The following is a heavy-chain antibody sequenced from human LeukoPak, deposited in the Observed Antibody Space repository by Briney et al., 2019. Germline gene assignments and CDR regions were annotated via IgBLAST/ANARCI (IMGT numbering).Heavy chain of an antibody. D-gene: IGHD3-10*01. CDR1: GFTFSTYA. V-gene: IGHV3-23*01. Sequence: PGGSLRLSCAAPGFTFSTYAMTWVRQAPGKGLEWVSATSGSGGSTYYADSVKGRFTISRDNSKNTLYLQMNSLKAEDTAVYYCAKPSRSLLWFGESSFDYWGQGTLVTVSS. CDR2: TSGSGGST. CDR3: AKPSRSLLWFGESSFDY. J-gene: IGHJ4*02.